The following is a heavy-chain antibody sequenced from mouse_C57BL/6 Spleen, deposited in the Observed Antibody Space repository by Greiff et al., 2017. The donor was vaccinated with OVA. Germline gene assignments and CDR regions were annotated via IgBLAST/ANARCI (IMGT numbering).Heavy chain of an antibody. CDR3: AREGYYGSSLYYFDY. CDR2: IYPGDGDT. J-gene: IGHJ2*01. CDR1: GYAFSSYW. D-gene: IGHD1-1*01. V-gene: IGHV1-80*01. Sequence: VKLLESGAELVKPGASVKISCKASGYAFSSYWMNWVKQRPGKGLEWIGQIYPGDGDTNYNGKFKGKATLTADKSSSTAYMQLSSLTSEDSAVYFCAREGYYGSSLYYFDYWGQGTTLTVSS.